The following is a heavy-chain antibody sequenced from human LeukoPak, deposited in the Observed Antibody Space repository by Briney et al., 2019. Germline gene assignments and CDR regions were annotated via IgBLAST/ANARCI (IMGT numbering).Heavy chain of an antibody. J-gene: IGHJ4*02. CDR2: IIPIFGTA. CDR1: GGTFSSYA. D-gene: IGHD6-13*01. Sequence: GASVKVSCKASGGTFSSYAISWVRQAPGQGLEWMGGIIPIFGTANYAQKFQGRVTITADKSTSTAYMELSSLRSEDTAVYYCAISLAAAGVYYFDYWGQGTLVTVSS. V-gene: IGHV1-69*06. CDR3: AISLAAAGVYYFDY.